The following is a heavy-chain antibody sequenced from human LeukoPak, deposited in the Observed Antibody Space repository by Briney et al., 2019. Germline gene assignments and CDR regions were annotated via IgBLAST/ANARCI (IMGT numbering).Heavy chain of an antibody. J-gene: IGHJ4*02. CDR2: INHSGST. V-gene: IGHV4-4*02. Sequence: PSETLSLTCAVSGGSISSSNWWSWVRQPPGKGLEWIGEINHSGSTNYNPSLKSRVTISVDTSKNQFSLKLSSVTAADTAVYYCARGRRAARSFYYWGQGTLVTVSS. D-gene: IGHD3-10*01. CDR3: ARGRRAARSFYY. CDR1: GGSISSSNW.